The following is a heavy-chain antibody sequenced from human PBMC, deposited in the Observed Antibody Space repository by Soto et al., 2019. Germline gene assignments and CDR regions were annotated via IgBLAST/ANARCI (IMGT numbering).Heavy chain of an antibody. D-gene: IGHD3-16*01. CDR2: ISYDGSRK. Sequence: SLRLSCAASGFTFSRHGMHWVRQAPGKGLEWVAVISYDGSRKYYVDSVKGRFTISRDNSKSTLYLQVNSLRPEDTAVYYCVKDRVESGLGEVDFWGQGTLVTVSS. CDR1: GFTFSRHG. CDR3: VKDRVESGLGEVDF. J-gene: IGHJ4*02. V-gene: IGHV3-30*18.